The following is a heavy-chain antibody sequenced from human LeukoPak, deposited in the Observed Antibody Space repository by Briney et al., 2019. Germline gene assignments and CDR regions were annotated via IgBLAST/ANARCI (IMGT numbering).Heavy chain of an antibody. V-gene: IGHV1-69*13. CDR1: GGTFSSYA. Sequence: SVTVSCKASGGTFSSYAISWVRQAPGQGLEWMGGIIPIFGTANYAQKFQGRVTITADESTSTAYMELSSLRSEDTAVYYCARDGPPSYYYDSRSDYFDYWGQGTLVTVSS. CDR2: IIPIFGTA. CDR3: ARDGPPSYYYDSRSDYFDY. D-gene: IGHD3-22*01. J-gene: IGHJ4*02.